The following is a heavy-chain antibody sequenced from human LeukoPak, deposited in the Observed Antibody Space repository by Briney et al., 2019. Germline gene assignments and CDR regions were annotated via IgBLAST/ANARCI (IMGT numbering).Heavy chain of an antibody. V-gene: IGHV3-9*01. CDR3: AKDQLTTVTTRMYY. J-gene: IGHJ4*02. Sequence: GRSLRLSCAASGFTFDDYAMHWVWQAPGKGLEWVSGISWNSGSIGYADSVKGRFTISRDNAKNSLYLQMNSLRAEDTAVYYCAKDQLTTVTTRMYYWGQGTLVTVSS. CDR2: ISWNSGSI. CDR1: GFTFDDYA. D-gene: IGHD4-17*01.